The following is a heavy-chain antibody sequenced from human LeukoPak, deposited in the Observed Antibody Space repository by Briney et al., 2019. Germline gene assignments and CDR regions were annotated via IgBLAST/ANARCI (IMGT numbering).Heavy chain of an antibody. D-gene: IGHD3-16*01. Sequence: GGSLRLSCAASGFTVSSNYMSWVRQAPGKGLEWVSVIYSGGSTYYADSVKGRFTISRDNSKNTLYLQMNSLRAEDTAVYYCARYVQNAYNWFDPWGQGTQVTVSS. V-gene: IGHV3-66*01. CDR1: GFTVSSNY. CDR3: ARYVQNAYNWFDP. J-gene: IGHJ5*02. CDR2: IYSGGST.